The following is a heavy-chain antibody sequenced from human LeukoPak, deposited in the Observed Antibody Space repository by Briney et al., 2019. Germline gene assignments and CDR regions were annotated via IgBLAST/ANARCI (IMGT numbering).Heavy chain of an antibody. J-gene: IGHJ4*02. Sequence: PGGSLRLSCAASGFTFSSYAMSWVRQAPGKGLEWVSAISGSGGSTYYADSVEGRFTISRDNSKNTLYLQMNSLRAEDTAVYYCAKVRVYGDYFAYWGQGTLVTVSS. V-gene: IGHV3-23*01. CDR1: GFTFSSYA. CDR3: AKVRVYGDYFAY. D-gene: IGHD4-17*01. CDR2: ISGSGGST.